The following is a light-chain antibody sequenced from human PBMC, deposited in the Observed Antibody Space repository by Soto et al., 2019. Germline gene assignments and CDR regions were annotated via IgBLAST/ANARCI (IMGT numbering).Light chain of an antibody. V-gene: IGLV2-14*01. J-gene: IGLJ1*01. CDR3: SSYTSSSTLGV. CDR1: SSDVGGYNY. CDR2: DVS. Sequence: QSARTQPASVSGSPGQSITISCTGTSSDVGGYNYVSWYQQHPGKAPKLMIYDVSNRPSGVSNRFSGSKSGNTASLTISGLQAEDEADYYCSSYTSSSTLGVFGTGTKVTVL.